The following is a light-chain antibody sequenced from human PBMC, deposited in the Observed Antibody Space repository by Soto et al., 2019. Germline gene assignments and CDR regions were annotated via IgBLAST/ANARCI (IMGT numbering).Light chain of an antibody. CDR2: SNN. J-gene: IGLJ3*02. Sequence: QSVLAQPPSASGPPGQRVTISCSGSSSNIGSNTVNWYRQLPGTAPKLLIYSNNQGPSGVPDRFSGSKSGTSASLAISGLQSEDEADYYCAAWDDSLNGWVFGGGTKLTVL. CDR1: SSNIGSNT. V-gene: IGLV1-44*01. CDR3: AAWDDSLNGWV.